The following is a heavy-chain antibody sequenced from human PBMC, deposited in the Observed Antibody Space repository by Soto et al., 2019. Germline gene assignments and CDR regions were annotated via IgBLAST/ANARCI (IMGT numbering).Heavy chain of an antibody. J-gene: IGHJ4*02. Sequence: EVQLVESGGGLVKPGGSLRLSCAASGFTFSNYNINWVRQAPGKGLEWVSSISGSSNFIYYADSVKGRFTISRDNAKNSLYLQMNSLRVGDTAVYYCATPMALPGSDYWGQGTLVTVSS. CDR2: ISGSSNFI. CDR3: ATPMALPGSDY. CDR1: GFTFSNYN. V-gene: IGHV3-21*01. D-gene: IGHD3-10*01.